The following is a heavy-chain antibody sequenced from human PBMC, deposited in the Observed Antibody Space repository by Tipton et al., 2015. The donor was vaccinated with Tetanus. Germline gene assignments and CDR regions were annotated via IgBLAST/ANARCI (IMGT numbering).Heavy chain of an antibody. J-gene: IGHJ4*02. Sequence: QLVQSGAEVRKPGESLKISCQTSGYSFSSYWIGWVRQVPGKGLEWMGIIFPGDSDIRYSPSFQGRVTISADKSITTAYLQWSSLRASDTAMYYCARVGGGSKWLFDYWGQGTPVTVSS. CDR3: ARVGGGSKWLFDY. V-gene: IGHV5-51*01. CDR1: GYSFSSYW. CDR2: IFPGDSDI. D-gene: IGHD3-16*01.